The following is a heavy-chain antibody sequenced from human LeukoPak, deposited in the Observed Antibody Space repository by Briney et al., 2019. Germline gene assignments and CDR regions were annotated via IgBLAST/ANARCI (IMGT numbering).Heavy chain of an antibody. CDR2: ISAYNGNT. D-gene: IGHD3-22*01. CDR3: ARDWGEGYYDSSGLDAFDI. Sequence: ASVKVSCKASGYTFTSYGISWVRQAPGQGLEWMGWISAYNGNTNYAQKLQGRVTMTTDTSTSTAYMELRSLRSDDTAVYYCARDWGEGYYDSSGLDAFDIWGQGTMVTVSS. V-gene: IGHV1-18*01. J-gene: IGHJ3*02. CDR1: GYTFTSYG.